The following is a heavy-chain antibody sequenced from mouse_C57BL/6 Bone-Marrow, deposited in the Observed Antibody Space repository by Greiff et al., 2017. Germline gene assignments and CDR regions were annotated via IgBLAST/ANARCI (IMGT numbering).Heavy chain of an antibody. J-gene: IGHJ4*01. CDR2: ISDGGSYT. CDR3: ARGWTMDY. CDR1: GFTFSSYA. V-gene: IGHV5-4*03. Sequence: DVKLVESGGGLVKPGGSLKLSCAASGFTFSSYAMSWVRQTPEKRLEWVATISDGGSYTYYPDNVKGRFPISRDNAKNNLYLQMSHLKSEDTAMYYCARGWTMDYWGQGTSVTVSS.